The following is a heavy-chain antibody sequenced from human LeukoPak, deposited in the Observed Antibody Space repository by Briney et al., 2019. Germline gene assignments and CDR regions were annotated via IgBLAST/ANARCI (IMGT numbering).Heavy chain of an antibody. CDR1: GGTFSSYA. Sequence: SVKVSCKASGGTFSSYAISWVRQAPGQGLEWMGGLIPILGTTTYTQKFLGRVTITTDESTNTAYMELSSLRSEDTAVYYCARDVPISGHSGFIVYWGQGTPVTVSS. D-gene: IGHD3-16*02. V-gene: IGHV1-69*05. CDR3: ARDVPISGHSGFIVY. J-gene: IGHJ4*02. CDR2: LIPILGTT.